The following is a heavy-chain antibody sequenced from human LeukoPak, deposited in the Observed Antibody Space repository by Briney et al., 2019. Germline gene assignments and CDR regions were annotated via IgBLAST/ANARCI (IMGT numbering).Heavy chain of an antibody. J-gene: IGHJ6*02. D-gene: IGHD3-10*01. CDR2: LSYDGSEK. CDR1: GFSFSTYA. CDR3: AKYGSGSDYYYYGLDV. V-gene: IGHV3-30*02. Sequence: GGSLRLSCAASGFSFSTYAMHWVRQAPGKGLEWVALLSYDGSEKFYADSVKGRFTISRDNSKNTVDLRMNSLRAEDTAVYYCAKYGSGSDYYYYGLDVWGQGTTVTVSS.